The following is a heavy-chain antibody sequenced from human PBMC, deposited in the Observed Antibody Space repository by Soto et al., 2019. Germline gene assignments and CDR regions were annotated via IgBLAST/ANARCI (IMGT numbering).Heavy chain of an antibody. V-gene: IGHV1-18*01. CDR1: GYTFTSYG. J-gene: IGHJ5*02. Sequence: QVQLVQSGAEVKKPGASVKVSCKASGYTFTSYGISWVRQAPGQGLEWMGWISAYNGNTNYAQKLQGRATMTTDTSTSTAYMELRSLRSDAAAVYYCARDPYYYGSGSSNGFDPWGQGTLVTVSS. CDR2: ISAYNGNT. D-gene: IGHD3-10*01. CDR3: ARDPYYYGSGSSNGFDP.